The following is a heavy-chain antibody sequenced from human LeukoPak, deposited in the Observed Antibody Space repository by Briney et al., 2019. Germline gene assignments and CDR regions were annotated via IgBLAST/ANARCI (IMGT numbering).Heavy chain of an antibody. CDR1: GFTFSSYA. Sequence: GGSLRLSCAASGFTFSSYAMNWVRQAPGKGLEWVALISYDGSNKYYADSVKGRFTISRDNSKDTLYLQMNSLRPEDTAVYFCAKGNSGIFSPIFDYWGQGTLVTVSS. CDR2: ISYDGSNK. D-gene: IGHD1-26*01. V-gene: IGHV3-30-3*01. CDR3: AKGNSGIFSPIFDY. J-gene: IGHJ4*02.